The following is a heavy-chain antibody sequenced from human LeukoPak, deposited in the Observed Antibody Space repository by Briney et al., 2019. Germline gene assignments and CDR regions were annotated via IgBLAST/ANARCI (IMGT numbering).Heavy chain of an antibody. Sequence: GGSLRLSCAASGFTFSSYWMTWVRQAPGKGLEWVANIKQDGGESYYVDSVKGRFTISRENAKNSLYLQMNNLRAEDTAVYYCARDYYENIAHSHMLPFWGQGTLATVSS. V-gene: IGHV3-7*03. J-gene: IGHJ4*02. CDR1: GFTFSSYW. CDR2: IKQDGGES. D-gene: IGHD1-26*01. CDR3: ARDYYENIAHSHMLPF.